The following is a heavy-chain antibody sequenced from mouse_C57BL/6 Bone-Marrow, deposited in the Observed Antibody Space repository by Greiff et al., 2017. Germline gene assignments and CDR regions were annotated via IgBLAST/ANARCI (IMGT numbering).Heavy chain of an antibody. CDR1: GYTFTSYW. D-gene: IGHD2-2*01. Sequence: VQLQQPGAELVKPGASVKMSCKASGYTFTSYWITWVKQKLGQGLEWSGDIYPGSGSTNYNEKFKSKATLTVDTSSSTAYMQLSSLTSEDSAVXYCQEGLDYWGQGTTLTVSS. J-gene: IGHJ2*01. CDR3: QEGLDY. V-gene: IGHV1-55*01. CDR2: IYPGSGST.